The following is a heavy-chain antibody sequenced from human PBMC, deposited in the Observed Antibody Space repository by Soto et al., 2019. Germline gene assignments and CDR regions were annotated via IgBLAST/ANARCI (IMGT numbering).Heavy chain of an antibody. J-gene: IGHJ4*02. Sequence: QLQLQESGSGLVKPSQTLSLTCAVSGGSISSGGYSWSWIRQPPGKGLKGIGYIYHGGSPYYNPCLKSRVSISADRSKKHFSLKLSSVTSADAAVYYCARGGIAAPNDYWGQGTLFNVSS. V-gene: IGHV4-30-2*01. CDR1: GGSISSGGYS. CDR2: IYHGGSP. D-gene: IGHD6-6*01. CDR3: ARGGIAAPNDY.